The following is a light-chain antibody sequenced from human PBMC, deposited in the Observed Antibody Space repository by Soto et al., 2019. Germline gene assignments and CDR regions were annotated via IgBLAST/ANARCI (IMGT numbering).Light chain of an antibody. J-gene: IGKJ2*03. CDR1: QSVDNY. CDR3: QQFVNSPS. CDR2: ASS. Sequence: IVLTQSPGTLSLSPGESAALSCRASQSVDNYVAWFQQRPGQAPRLLLYASSRRAPGIPDRFSGSGSGTDFTLTISRLEPEDFAIYFCQQFVNSPSFGQGTKLEIK. V-gene: IGKV3-20*01.